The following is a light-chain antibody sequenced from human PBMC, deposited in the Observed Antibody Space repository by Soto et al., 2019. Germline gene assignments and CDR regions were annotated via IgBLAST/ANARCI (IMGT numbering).Light chain of an antibody. Sequence: QSVLTQPASVSGSPGQSITISCTGTSSDVGGYNYVSWYQQHPGKAPKLMIYEVSNRPSGVSNRFSGSKSGNTASLTISGLQAEDEADYYCGSYTSSSTEVFGTGTKVTV. J-gene: IGLJ1*01. V-gene: IGLV2-14*01. CDR3: GSYTSSSTEV. CDR2: EVS. CDR1: SSDVGGYNY.